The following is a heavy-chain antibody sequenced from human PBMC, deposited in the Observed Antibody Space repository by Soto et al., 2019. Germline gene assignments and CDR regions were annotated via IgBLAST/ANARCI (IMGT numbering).Heavy chain of an antibody. CDR2: IYYSGST. CDR1: GGSISSYY. D-gene: IGHD5-12*01. J-gene: IGHJ6*02. Sequence: LSLTCTVSGGSISSYYWTWIRQPPGKGLEWIGYIYYSGSTYYNPSLKSRVTISVDTSKNQFPLRLNSVTAADTAGSYCARRMVTTIYYYGMDVWGQGTTVTGSS. CDR3: ARRMVTTIYYYGMDV. V-gene: IGHV4-59*01.